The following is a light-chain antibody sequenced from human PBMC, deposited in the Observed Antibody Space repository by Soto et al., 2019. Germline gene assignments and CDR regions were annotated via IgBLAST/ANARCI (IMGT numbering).Light chain of an antibody. V-gene: IGLV2-14*03. CDR2: DVH. J-gene: IGLJ3*02. CDR3: SSCTTSITLM. Sequence: QSALTQPASVSGSPGQSIAISCTGTSSDVGSDNYVSWYQHHPGRAPKLIIYDVHNRPSGVSNRFSGSKSGNTASLTITGLQAEDEADYYCSSCTTSITLMFGGGTKLTVL. CDR1: SSDVGSDNY.